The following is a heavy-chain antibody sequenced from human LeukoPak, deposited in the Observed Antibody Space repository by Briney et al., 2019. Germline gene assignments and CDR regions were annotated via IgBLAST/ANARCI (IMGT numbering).Heavy chain of an antibody. CDR1: GFTFSSYG. J-gene: IGHJ4*02. D-gene: IGHD6-13*01. Sequence: GGSLRLSCAASGFTFSSYGMHWVRQAPGKGLEWVAFIRYDGSNKYYADSVKGRFTISRDNSKNTLYLQMNSLRAEDTAVYYCAKGGSSSWYPNFDYWGQGTLATVSS. CDR2: IRYDGSNK. CDR3: AKGGSSSWYPNFDY. V-gene: IGHV3-30*02.